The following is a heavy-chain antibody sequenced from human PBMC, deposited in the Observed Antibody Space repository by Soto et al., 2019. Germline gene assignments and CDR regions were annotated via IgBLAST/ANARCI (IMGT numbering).Heavy chain of an antibody. CDR3: ARQYYYGSGSYDYYYYMDV. V-gene: IGHV4-59*08. CDR2: IYYSGST. Sequence: SETLSLTCTVSGGSISSYYWSWIRQPPGKGLEWIGYIYYSGSTNYNPSLKSRVTISVDTSKNQFSLKLSSVTAADTAVYYCARQYYYGSGSYDYYYYMDVWGKGTTVTVSS. D-gene: IGHD3-10*01. J-gene: IGHJ6*03. CDR1: GGSISSYY.